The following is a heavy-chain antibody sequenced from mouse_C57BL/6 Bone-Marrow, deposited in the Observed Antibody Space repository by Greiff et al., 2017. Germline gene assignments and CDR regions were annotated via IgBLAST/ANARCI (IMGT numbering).Heavy chain of an antibody. CDR3: TSYLLWKAMDY. CDR1: GFNIKDDY. Sequence: VQLQQSGAELVRPGASVKLSCTASGFNIKDDYMHWVKQRPEQGLEWIGWIDPENGDTEYASKFQGKATITADTPSNTAYLQLSSLTSEDTAVYYCTSYLLWKAMDYWGQGTSVTVSS. D-gene: IGHD2-1*01. CDR2: IDPENGDT. J-gene: IGHJ4*01. V-gene: IGHV14-4*01.